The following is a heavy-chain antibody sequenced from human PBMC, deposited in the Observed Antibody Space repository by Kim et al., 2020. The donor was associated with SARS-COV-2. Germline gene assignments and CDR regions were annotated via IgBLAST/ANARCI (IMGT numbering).Heavy chain of an antibody. J-gene: IGHJ3*02. V-gene: IGHV3-7*01. Sequence: GGSLRLSCIASGFTFSNYWMNWIRQAPGKGPEWVANIKQDGSEKYYVDSVKGRFTISRDNAKNSLYLQMNSLRVEDTAVYYCARVGYSSAFDIWGQGTMV. CDR3: ARVGYSSAFDI. D-gene: IGHD2-15*01. CDR1: GFTFSNYW. CDR2: IKQDGSEK.